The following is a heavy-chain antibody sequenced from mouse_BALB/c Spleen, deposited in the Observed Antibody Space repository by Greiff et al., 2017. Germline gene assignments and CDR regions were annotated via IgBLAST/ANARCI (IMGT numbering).Heavy chain of an antibody. CDR1: GFTFSSYT. J-gene: IGHJ1*01. CDR3: ANHRGYGYDDWYFDV. D-gene: IGHD2-2*01. V-gene: IGHV5-12-2*01. CDR2: ISNGGGST. Sequence: EVKLVESGGGLVQPGGSLKLSCAASGFTFSSYTMSWVRQTPEKRLEWVGYISNGGGSTYYPDTVKGRFTILRDNAKNTLYLQMRSLKAEDTAMYYCANHRGYGYDDWYFDVWGAGTTVTVSA.